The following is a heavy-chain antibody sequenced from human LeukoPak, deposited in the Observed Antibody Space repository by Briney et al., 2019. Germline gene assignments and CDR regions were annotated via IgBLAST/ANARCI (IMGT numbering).Heavy chain of an antibody. CDR3: ARSPRVRGVIITGDAFDI. Sequence: GGSLRLSCAASGFTFSSYGMHWVRQAPGKGLEWVAVIWYDGSNKYYADSVKGRFTISRDNSKNPLYLQMNSLRAEDTAVYYCARSPRVRGVIITGDAFDIWGQGTMVTVSS. J-gene: IGHJ3*02. D-gene: IGHD3-10*01. CDR1: GFTFSSYG. V-gene: IGHV3-33*01. CDR2: IWYDGSNK.